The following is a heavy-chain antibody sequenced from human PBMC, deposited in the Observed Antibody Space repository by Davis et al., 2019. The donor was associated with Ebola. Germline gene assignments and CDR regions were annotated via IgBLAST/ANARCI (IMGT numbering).Heavy chain of an antibody. Sequence: GESLKISCKGSGHSFTSYWISWVRQMPGKGLEWMGRIDPSDSYTNYSPSFQGHVTISADKSISTAYLQWSSLKASDTAMYYCARHGMTTVVAYGMDVWGQGTTVTVSS. CDR1: GHSFTSYW. J-gene: IGHJ6*02. CDR3: ARHGMTTVVAYGMDV. CDR2: IDPSDSYT. D-gene: IGHD4-23*01. V-gene: IGHV5-10-1*01.